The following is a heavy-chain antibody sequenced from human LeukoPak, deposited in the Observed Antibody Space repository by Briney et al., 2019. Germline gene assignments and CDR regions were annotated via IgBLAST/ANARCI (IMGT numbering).Heavy chain of an antibody. Sequence: SETLSLTCAVYGGSFSGYYWSWIRQPPGKGLEWIGEINHSGSTNYNPSLKSRVTISVDTSKNQFSLKLSSVTAADTAVYYCARGRGCTNGVCYGAYYYYYMDVWGKGTTVTVSS. CDR1: GGSFSGYY. CDR3: ARGRGCTNGVCYGAYYYYYMDV. V-gene: IGHV4-34*01. CDR2: INHSGST. J-gene: IGHJ6*03. D-gene: IGHD2-8*01.